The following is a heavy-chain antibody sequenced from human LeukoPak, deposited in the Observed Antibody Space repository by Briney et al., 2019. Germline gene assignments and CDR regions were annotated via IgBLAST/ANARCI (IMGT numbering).Heavy chain of an antibody. V-gene: IGHV3-33*01. CDR3: ARDPDGSWYKVPVTPDY. CDR2: IWYDGSNK. D-gene: IGHD6-13*01. Sequence: PGGSLRLSCAASGFTFSSYGMHWVRQAPGKGLEWVAVIWYDGSNKYYADSVKGRFTISRDNSKNTLYLQMNSLRAEDTAVYYCARDPDGSWYKVPVTPDYWGQGTLVTVSS. CDR1: GFTFSSYG. J-gene: IGHJ4*02.